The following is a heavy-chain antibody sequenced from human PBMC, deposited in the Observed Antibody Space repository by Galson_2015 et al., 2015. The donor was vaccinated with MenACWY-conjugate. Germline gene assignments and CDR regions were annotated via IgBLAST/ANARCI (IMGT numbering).Heavy chain of an antibody. V-gene: IGHV3-7*03. J-gene: IGHJ4*02. Sequence: SLRLSCAASGFIFNNYWMSWVRQVPGKGPEWVANIKQDGSEKYYVDSVRGRFTISRDNAKNSLYLQMNSPRAEDTAVHYCARDLGFYCSRNDCYSPYWGQGTLVTVSS. CDR2: IKQDGSEK. CDR1: GFIFNNYW. CDR3: ARDLGFYCSRNDCYSPY. D-gene: IGHD2-2*01.